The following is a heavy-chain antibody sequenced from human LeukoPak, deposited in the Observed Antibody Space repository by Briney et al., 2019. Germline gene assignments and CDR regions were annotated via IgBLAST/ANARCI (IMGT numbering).Heavy chain of an antibody. V-gene: IGHV3-11*01. D-gene: IGHD5-12*01. Sequence: PGGSLRLSCAASGFTFSDYYMSWIRQAPGKGLEWVSYISSSGSTIYYADSVKGRFTISRDNAKNSLYLQMSSLRAEDTAVYYCARDPTSSGYSGYTDYWGQGTLVTVSS. CDR3: ARDPTSSGYSGYTDY. CDR2: ISSSGSTI. J-gene: IGHJ4*02. CDR1: GFTFSDYY.